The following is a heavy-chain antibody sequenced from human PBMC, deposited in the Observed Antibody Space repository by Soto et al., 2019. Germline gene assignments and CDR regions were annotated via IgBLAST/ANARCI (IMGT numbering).Heavy chain of an antibody. CDR2: IYYSGST. D-gene: IGHD2-15*01. CDR1: GGSISSSSYY. CDR3: ARRVVADGAFDL. V-gene: IGHV4-39*01. Sequence: QLQLQESGPGLVKPSETLSLTCTVSGGSISSSSYYWGWIRQPPGKGLEWIGSIYYSGSTYYNPSLKSRVTSSVAPPKSPFSLRLSSVTAAHPAVYYCARRVVADGAFDLWGQGTMVTVSS. J-gene: IGHJ3*01.